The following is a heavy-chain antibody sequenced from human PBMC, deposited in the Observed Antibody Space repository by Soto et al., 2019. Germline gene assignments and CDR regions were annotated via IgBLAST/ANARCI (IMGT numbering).Heavy chain of an antibody. CDR2: IDGDDDK. V-gene: IGHV2-5*02. Sequence: QITLKESGPTLVKPTQTLTLTCTFSGFSLSSSGMSVGWIRQPPGKDLEWLALIDGDDDKRYSPSLKSRRTITKDTSTTQVVPRTTNMAPVDPSTYYCAHRRDGYNYYDYWGQGTLATVSS. J-gene: IGHJ4*02. D-gene: IGHD5-12*01. CDR3: AHRRDGYNYYDY. CDR1: GFSLSSSGMS.